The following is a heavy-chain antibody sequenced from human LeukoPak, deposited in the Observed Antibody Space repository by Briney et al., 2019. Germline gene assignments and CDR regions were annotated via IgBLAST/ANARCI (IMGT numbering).Heavy chain of an antibody. J-gene: IGHJ4*02. CDR2: IHPEGNEK. V-gene: IGHV3-7*04. CDR1: GFSFTNFW. Sequence: GGSLRLSCAVSGFSFTNFWLSWVRQAPGRGLEWVANIHPEGNEKYHVESVKGRFTISRDNTKNLLFLQMNGLRVEDTAVYYCARGDAFSGDHWGQGTLVTVSS. CDR3: ARGDAFSGDH.